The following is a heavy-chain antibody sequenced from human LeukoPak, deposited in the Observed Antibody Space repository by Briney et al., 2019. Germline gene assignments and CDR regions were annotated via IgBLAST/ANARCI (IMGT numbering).Heavy chain of an antibody. D-gene: IGHD6-13*01. CDR2: INHSGST. CDR1: GGSFSGYY. CDR3: ARGPPDSRSWYYYNY. V-gene: IGHV4-34*01. Sequence: PSETLSLTCGVYGGSFSGYYWTWIRQSPGKGLEWIGEINHSGSTKYNPSLESRVTISVDTSKNQFSLKLTSVTAADTAVYYCARGPPDSRSWYYYNYWGQGTLVTVSS. J-gene: IGHJ4*02.